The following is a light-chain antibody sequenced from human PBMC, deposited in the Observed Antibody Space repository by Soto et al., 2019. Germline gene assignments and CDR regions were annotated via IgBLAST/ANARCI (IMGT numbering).Light chain of an antibody. V-gene: IGLV2-8*01. CDR1: SSDVGGYNY. Sequence: QSALTQPPSASGSPGQSVTISCIGTSSDVGGYNYVSWYQQHPGKAPKLMIYEVSKRPSGVPDRFSGSKSGNTASLTVSGLQAEDEADYYCSSYAGSNNLGVVFGGGTKLTVL. CDR2: EVS. CDR3: SSYAGSNNLGVV. J-gene: IGLJ2*01.